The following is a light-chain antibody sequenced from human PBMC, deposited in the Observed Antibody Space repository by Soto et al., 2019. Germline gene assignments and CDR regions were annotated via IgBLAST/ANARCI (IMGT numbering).Light chain of an antibody. V-gene: IGKV4-1*01. CDR3: QQYCCTPPT. CDR2: WAS. J-gene: IGKJ2*01. CDR1: QSLLYSSKNKNY. Sequence: DIVMTQSPDSLAVSLGERATINCKSSQSLLYSSKNKNYLAWYQQKPGQPPKLLIYWASTRESGVPDRFSGSGSGTDFTLTISSLQAEDVAVYYYQQYCCTPPTFGQGTKLEIK.